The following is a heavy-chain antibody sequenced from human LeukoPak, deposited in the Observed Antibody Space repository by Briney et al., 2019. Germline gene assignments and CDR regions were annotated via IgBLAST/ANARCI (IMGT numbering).Heavy chain of an antibody. CDR3: ARVPADYDILTGSTIDY. Sequence: ASVKVSCKASGYTFTSYAMNWVRQAPGQGLEWMGWINTNTGNPTYAQGFTGRFVFSLDTSVSTAYLQISSLKAEDTAVYYCARVPADYDILTGSTIDYWGQGTLVTVSS. CDR1: GYTFTSYA. J-gene: IGHJ4*02. D-gene: IGHD3-9*01. CDR2: INTNTGNP. V-gene: IGHV7-4-1*02.